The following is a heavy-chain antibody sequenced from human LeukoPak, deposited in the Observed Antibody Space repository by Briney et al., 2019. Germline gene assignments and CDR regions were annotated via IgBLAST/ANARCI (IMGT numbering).Heavy chain of an antibody. CDR1: GGTFSSYA. D-gene: IGHD6-13*01. Sequence: SVKVSCKASGGTFSSYAISWVRQAPGQGLEWMGGIIPVFGTAMYARKFQGRVTITADDSTNTAYMEVSSLRCDDRGVYYCARDWGMIPSSSWAWGQGTLVTVSS. CDR2: IIPVFGTA. CDR3: ARDWGMIPSSSWA. J-gene: IGHJ5*02. V-gene: IGHV1-69*13.